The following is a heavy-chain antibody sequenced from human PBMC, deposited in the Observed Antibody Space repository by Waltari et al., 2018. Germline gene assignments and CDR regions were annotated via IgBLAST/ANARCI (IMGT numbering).Heavy chain of an antibody. CDR2: IYSGGSST. J-gene: IGHJ4*02. D-gene: IGHD1-1*01. V-gene: IGHV3-23*03. CDR3: AKGGGGNYPHPRD. Sequence: EVQLLESGGGSVQPGGSLRLSCAGAGFSFSNYAMSWVRQAPEKGLEWVSVIYSGGSSTYYADSVKGRFTISRDDSKNTLYLQMDGLRVEDTAVYYCAKGGGGNYPHPRDWGQGTLVIVSS. CDR1: GFSFSNYA.